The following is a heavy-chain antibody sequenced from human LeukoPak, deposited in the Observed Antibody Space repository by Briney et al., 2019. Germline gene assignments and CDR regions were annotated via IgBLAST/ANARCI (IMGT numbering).Heavy chain of an antibody. D-gene: IGHD3-22*01. CDR1: EFTFSSQG. CDR3: ARGYDTSGYYHDY. Sequence: GGSLRLSCAASEFTFSSQGMHWVRQAPGKGLEWVALICYDGGNKYYAASVKGRFTTSRDNSKSTLYLQMNSLRAEDTAVYYCARGYDTSGYYHDYWGQGTRVTVSS. V-gene: IGHV3-33*01. CDR2: ICYDGGNK. J-gene: IGHJ4*02.